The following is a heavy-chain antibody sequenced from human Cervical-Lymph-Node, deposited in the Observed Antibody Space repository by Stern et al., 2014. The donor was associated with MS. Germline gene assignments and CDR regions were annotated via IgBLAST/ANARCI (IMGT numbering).Heavy chain of an antibody. J-gene: IGHJ6*02. CDR3: ARVYPHYYGMDV. V-gene: IGHV3-33*01. Sequence: QVQLVQSGGGVVQPGRSLRLSCAVSGFTFSTYGMHWVRQAPGKGMAWVAVIWYDGSNKYYADSVKGRFTISRDNSKNTLYLQMNSLRADDTAVYYCARVYPHYYGMDVWGQGTTVTVSS. CDR1: GFTFSTYG. CDR2: IWYDGSNK.